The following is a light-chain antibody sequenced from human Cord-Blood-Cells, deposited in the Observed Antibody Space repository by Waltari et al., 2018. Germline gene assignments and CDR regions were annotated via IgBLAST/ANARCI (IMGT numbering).Light chain of an antibody. CDR1: SSDVGRSNY. CDR3: CSYAGSYTV. V-gene: IGLV2-11*01. Sequence: SALTHPRSVSGSPGPSVTIPCTGTSSDVGRSNYVSWYQQHPGKAPKLMIYDVSKRPSGVPDRFSGSKSGNTASLTISGLQAEDEADYYCCSYAGSYTVFGGGTKLTVL. CDR2: DVS. J-gene: IGLJ2*01.